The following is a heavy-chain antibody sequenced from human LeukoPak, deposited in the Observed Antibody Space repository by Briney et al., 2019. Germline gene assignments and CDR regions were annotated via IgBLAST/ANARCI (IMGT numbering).Heavy chain of an antibody. J-gene: IGHJ4*02. CDR2: INHSGST. V-gene: IGHV4-34*01. CDR1: GGSFSGYY. D-gene: IGHD2-21*01. CDR3: ARTYCGGDCYSFAYFDY. Sequence: SETLPLTCAVYGGSFSGYYWSWIRQPPGKGLEWIGEINHSGSTNYNPSLKSRVTISVDTSKNQFSLKLSSVTAADTAVYYCARTYCGGDCYSFAYFDYWGQGTLVTVSS.